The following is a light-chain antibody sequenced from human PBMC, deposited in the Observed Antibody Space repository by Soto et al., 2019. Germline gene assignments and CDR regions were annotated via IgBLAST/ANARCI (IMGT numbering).Light chain of an antibody. CDR3: CLYAVSFYV. Sequence: HSVLTEARSVSGSPGQSVTISCTGTSSDVGTYDFVSWYQQHPGKAPRLMIFDVSERPSGVPDRFSGSKSGNTASLTISGLQAEDEADYYCCLYAVSFYVFGNGTEVT. CDR1: SSDVGTYDF. J-gene: IGLJ1*01. CDR2: DVS. V-gene: IGLV2-11*01.